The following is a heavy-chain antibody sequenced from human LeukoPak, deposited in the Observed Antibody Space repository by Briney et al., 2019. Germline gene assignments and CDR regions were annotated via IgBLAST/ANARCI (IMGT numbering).Heavy chain of an antibody. V-gene: IGHV3-23*01. CDR1: GFTFGNYA. CDR2: VTGSGTT. CDR3: AKDRRYYYGSGSSLDF. D-gene: IGHD3-10*01. J-gene: IGHJ4*02. Sequence: GGSLRLSCVASGFTFGNYAMSWVRQPPGKGLGWVSVVTGSGTTYYTDSVQGRFAVSRDNAKNTLFLQMNNLGAEDTAIYYCAKDRRYYYGSGSSLDFWGQGTLVIVSS.